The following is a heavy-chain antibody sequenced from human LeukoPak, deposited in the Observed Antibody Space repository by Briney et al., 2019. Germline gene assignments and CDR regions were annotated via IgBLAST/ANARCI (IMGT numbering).Heavy chain of an antibody. CDR2: INHSGST. CDR3: ARGYTGWFDL. J-gene: IGHJ5*02. D-gene: IGHD2-2*02. Sequence: PSETLSLTCAVYGGSFSGYYWSWVRQPPGKGLEWIGEINHSGSTNYNPSLKSRVTISVDTSKNQSSLKLSSVTAADTAVYYCARGYTGWFDLWGQGTLVTVSS. CDR1: GGSFSGYY. V-gene: IGHV4-34*01.